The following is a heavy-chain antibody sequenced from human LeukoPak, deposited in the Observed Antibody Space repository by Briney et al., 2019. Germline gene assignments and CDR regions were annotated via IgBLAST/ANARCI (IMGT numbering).Heavy chain of an antibody. CDR3: ARVLVGGSYYEKWHAFDI. J-gene: IGHJ3*02. Sequence: NSSQTLSLTCTVSGGSISSGDYYWSWIRQPPGKGLEWIGYIYYSGSTYCNPSLKSRVTISVDTSKNQFSLKLSSVTAADTAVYYCARVLVGGSYYEKWHAFDIWGQGTMVTVSS. V-gene: IGHV4-30-4*08. CDR2: IYYSGST. D-gene: IGHD1-26*01. CDR1: GGSISSGDYY.